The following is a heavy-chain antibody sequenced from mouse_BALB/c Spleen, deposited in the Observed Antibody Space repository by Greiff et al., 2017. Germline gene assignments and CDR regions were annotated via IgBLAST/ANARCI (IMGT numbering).Heavy chain of an antibody. CDR2: ISSGGST. D-gene: IGHD1-1*01. CDR1: GFTFSSYA. Sequence: EVHLVESGGGLVKPGGSLKLSCAASGFTFSSYAMSWVRQTPEKRLEWVASISSGGSTYYPDSVKGRFTISRDNARNILYLQMSSLRSEDTAMYYCARGGTVVATEDYWGQGTTLTVSS. V-gene: IGHV5-6-5*01. J-gene: IGHJ2*01. CDR3: ARGGTVVATEDY.